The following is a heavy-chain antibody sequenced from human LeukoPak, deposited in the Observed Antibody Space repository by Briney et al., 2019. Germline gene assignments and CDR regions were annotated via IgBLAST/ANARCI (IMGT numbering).Heavy chain of an antibody. Sequence: SVNVSCKASGGTFSSYAISWVRQAPGQGLEWMGGIIPIFGTANYAQKFQGRVTITADESTSTAYMELSSLRSEDTAVYYCAGEDSGYDNLKTTAYYFDYWGQGTLVTVSS. CDR3: AGEDSGYDNLKTTAYYFDY. CDR2: IIPIFGTA. J-gene: IGHJ4*02. V-gene: IGHV1-69*13. D-gene: IGHD5-12*01. CDR1: GGTFSSYA.